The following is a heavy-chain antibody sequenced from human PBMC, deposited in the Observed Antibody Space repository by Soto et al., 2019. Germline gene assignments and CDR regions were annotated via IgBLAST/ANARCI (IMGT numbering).Heavy chain of an antibody. CDR1: GFSFSSYG. D-gene: IGHD4-4*01. CDR3: AKSKSGVGPFQLQSVFDY. Sequence: QGQLVESGGGVVQPGGSLRLSCEASGFSFSSYGMHWVRQAPGKGLEWVAVVSSDGNNEYYVDSVKGRFTTSRDNSKNTVFLQMNSLRPEDTAVYYCAKSKSGVGPFQLQSVFDYWGQGYLVTVSS. V-gene: IGHV3-30*18. CDR2: VSSDGNNE. J-gene: IGHJ4*02.